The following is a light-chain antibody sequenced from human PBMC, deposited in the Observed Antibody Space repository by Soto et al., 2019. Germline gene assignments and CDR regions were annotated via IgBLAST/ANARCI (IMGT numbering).Light chain of an antibody. CDR3: QQYFNTPWT. V-gene: IGKV4-1*01. J-gene: IGKJ1*01. CDR2: WAS. CDR1: QSLLYRSKNKDY. Sequence: DLIMTQSPESLAVSLGERATINCKSSQSLLYRSKNKDYLAWYQQKPGQPPRLLIYWASTRESGVSDRFSGSGSGTDFTLTVTSMQAEDVAVYYCQQYFNTPWTFGQGTKVEIK.